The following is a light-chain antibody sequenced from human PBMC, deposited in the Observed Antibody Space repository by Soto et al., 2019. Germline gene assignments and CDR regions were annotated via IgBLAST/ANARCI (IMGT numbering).Light chain of an antibody. Sequence: QSVKTHPASVSWSPGQSITISCTGTSSDVGGYKFVSWYQQHPGKAPKLMIYEVSNRPSGVSSRFSGSKSGNTASLTISGLQAEEEADYYCGSYTGSIYVLGTGTKVTXL. V-gene: IGLV2-14*01. CDR2: EVS. CDR3: GSYTGSIYV. J-gene: IGLJ1*01. CDR1: SSDVGGYKF.